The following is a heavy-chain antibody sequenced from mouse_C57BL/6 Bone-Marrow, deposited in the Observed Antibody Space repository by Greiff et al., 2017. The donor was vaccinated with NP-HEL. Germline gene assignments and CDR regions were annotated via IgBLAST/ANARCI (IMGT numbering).Heavy chain of an antibody. Sequence: EVKLMESGGGLVQPGGSLKLSCAASGFTFSDYYMYWVRQTPEKRLEWVAYISNGGGSTYYLDTVQGRFTISRDNAKNTLYLQMSRLKSEDTAMYYCARQNYGVATDWYFDVWGTGTTVTVSS. CDR1: GFTFSDYY. V-gene: IGHV5-12*01. D-gene: IGHD1-1*01. J-gene: IGHJ1*03. CDR3: ARQNYGVATDWYFDV. CDR2: ISNGGGST.